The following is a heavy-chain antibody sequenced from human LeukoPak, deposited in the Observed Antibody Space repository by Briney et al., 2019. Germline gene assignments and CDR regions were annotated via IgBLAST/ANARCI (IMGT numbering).Heavy chain of an antibody. V-gene: IGHV1-46*01. CDR2: INPSGGST. J-gene: IGHJ4*02. CDR3: ARGIGQQLSTVGFDY. Sequence: ASVKVSCKASGYTFTSYYMHWVRQAPGQGLEWMRIINPSGGSTSYAQKFQGRVTMTRDTSTSTVYMELSSLRSEDTAVYYCARGIGQQLSTVGFDYWGQGTLVTVSS. CDR1: GYTFTSYY. D-gene: IGHD6-13*01.